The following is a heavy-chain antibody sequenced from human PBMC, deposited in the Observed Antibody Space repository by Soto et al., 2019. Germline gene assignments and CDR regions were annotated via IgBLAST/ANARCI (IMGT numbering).Heavy chain of an antibody. CDR3: AYSSTPFDY. CDR2: ISYDGSNK. Sequence: GGSLRLSCAASGFIFSSYGMHWVRQAPGKGLEWVAVISYDGSNKYYADSVKGRFTISRDNSKNTLYLQMNSLRAEDTAVYYCAYSSTPFDYWGQGTLVTVSS. V-gene: IGHV3-30*03. D-gene: IGHD6-13*01. J-gene: IGHJ4*02. CDR1: GFIFSSYG.